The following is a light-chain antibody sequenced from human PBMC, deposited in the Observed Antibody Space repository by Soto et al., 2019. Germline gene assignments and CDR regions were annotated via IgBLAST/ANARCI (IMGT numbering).Light chain of an antibody. J-gene: IGKJ5*01. Sequence: EIVMTHSPVTLSVSPGERANLSCRASQFVSSNLAWYQQKPGQAPRLLIYGASTRATGIPARFSGSGSGTEFTLTISNLQSEDFAVYFCQQYHNWPPITFGQGTRLEIK. V-gene: IGKV3D-15*01. CDR2: GAS. CDR1: QFVSSN. CDR3: QQYHNWPPIT.